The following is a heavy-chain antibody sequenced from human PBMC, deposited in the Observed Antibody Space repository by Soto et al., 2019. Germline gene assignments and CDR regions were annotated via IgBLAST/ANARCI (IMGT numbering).Heavy chain of an antibody. CDR3: ARTTVFDYYYYMDV. D-gene: IGHD4-17*01. CDR2: INAGNGNT. Sequence: GASVKVSCKASGYTFTSYAMHWVRHAPGQRLEWMGWINAGNGNTKYSQKFQGRVTITRDTSASTAYMELSSLRSEDTAVYYCARTTVFDYYYYMDVWGNGTTVTVSS. J-gene: IGHJ6*03. CDR1: GYTFTSYA. V-gene: IGHV1-3*01.